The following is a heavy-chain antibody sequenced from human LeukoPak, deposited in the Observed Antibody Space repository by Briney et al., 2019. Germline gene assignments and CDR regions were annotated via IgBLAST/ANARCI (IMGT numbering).Heavy chain of an antibody. V-gene: IGHV3-74*01. CDR1: GFTFSSYW. Sequence: PEGSLRLSCVGSGFTFSSYWMHWVRQAPGKGLEWVSHIDSEGTSTNYADSVKGRFTISRDNSKNTLYLQMNSLRAEDTAVYYCVLSLAALVVDYYYGMDVWGQGTTVTVSS. CDR3: VLSLAALVVDYYYGMDV. J-gene: IGHJ6*02. CDR2: IDSEGTST. D-gene: IGHD2-21*01.